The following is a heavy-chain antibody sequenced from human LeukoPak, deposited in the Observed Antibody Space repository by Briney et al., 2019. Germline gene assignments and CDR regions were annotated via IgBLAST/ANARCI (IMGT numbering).Heavy chain of an antibody. CDR2: INHSGST. V-gene: IGHV4-34*01. J-gene: IGHJ4*02. CDR3: ARWEGGSYYDFDY. CDR1: GGSFSGYY. D-gene: IGHD1-26*01. Sequence: TSETLSLTCAVSGGSFSGYYWSCIRQPPGKGLEWIGEINHSGSTNYNPSLKSRVTISVDTSKNQFSLKLSSVTAADTAVYYCARWEGGSYYDFDYWGQGTLVTVSS.